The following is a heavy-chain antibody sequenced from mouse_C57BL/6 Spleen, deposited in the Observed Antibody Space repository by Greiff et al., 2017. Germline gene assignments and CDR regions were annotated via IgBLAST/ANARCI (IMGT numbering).Heavy chain of an antibody. V-gene: IGHV1-64*01. CDR3: ATIYYDYPRLGAY. Sequence: QVQLQQPGAELVKPGASVKLSCKASGYTFTSYWMHWVKQRPGQGLEWIGMIHPNSGSTNYNEKFKSKATLTVDKSSSTAYMQLSSLTSEDSAVYYCATIYYDYPRLGAYWGQGTLVTVSA. D-gene: IGHD2-4*01. CDR2: IHPNSGST. J-gene: IGHJ3*01. CDR1: GYTFTSYW.